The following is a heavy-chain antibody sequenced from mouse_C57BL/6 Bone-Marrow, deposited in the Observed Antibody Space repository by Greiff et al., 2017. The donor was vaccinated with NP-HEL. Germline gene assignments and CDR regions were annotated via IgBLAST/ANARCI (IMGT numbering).Heavy chain of an antibody. V-gene: IGHV5-17*01. D-gene: IGHD2-3*01. CDR2: ISSGSSTI. Sequence: EVKVEESGGGLVKPGGSLKLSCAASGFTFSDYGMHWVRQAPEKGLEWVAYISSGSSTIYYADTVKGRFTISRDNAKNTLFLQMTSLRSEDTAMYYCASPSDGYYAAWFAYWGQGTLVTVSA. CDR1: GFTFSDYG. CDR3: ASPSDGYYAAWFAY. J-gene: IGHJ3*01.